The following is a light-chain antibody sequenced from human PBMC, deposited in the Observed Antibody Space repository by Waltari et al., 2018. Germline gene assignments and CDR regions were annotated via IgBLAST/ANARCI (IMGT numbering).Light chain of an antibody. CDR1: QDIEHF. J-gene: IGKJ3*01. Sequence: DIQMTQSPSPLSASVGDRVTITCQASQDIEHFVNWYQQKPGKAPKLLIYDASNLATGVPSMFSRSESGTDFTFTSASLQPEYIATYFCQQYQNLPSFGPGTKVDLK. CDR2: DAS. V-gene: IGKV1-33*01. CDR3: QQYQNLPS.